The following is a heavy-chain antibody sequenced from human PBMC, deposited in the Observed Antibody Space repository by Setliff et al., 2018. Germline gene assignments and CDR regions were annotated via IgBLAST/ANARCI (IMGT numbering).Heavy chain of an antibody. V-gene: IGHV2-70*12. CDR3: AHNRYDFWSGYYVMDV. CDR2: IDWDDDK. CDR1: GFSLSTSGMC. Sequence: SGPKLVNTTQTLTLTCTFSGFSLSTSGMCVSWIRQPPGKALEWLARIDWDDDKYYSTSLKTRLTISKDTSKNQVVLTMTNMDPVDTATYYCAHNRYDFWSGYYVMDVWGKGTTVTVSS. J-gene: IGHJ6*03. D-gene: IGHD3-3*01.